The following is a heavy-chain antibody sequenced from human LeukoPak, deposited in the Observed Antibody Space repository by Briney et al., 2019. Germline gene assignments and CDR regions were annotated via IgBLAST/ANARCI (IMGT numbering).Heavy chain of an antibody. CDR2: IKQDGSEK. J-gene: IGHJ4*02. Sequence: PGGSLRLSCAASGFTFSSYWMSWVRQAPGKGLEWVANIKQDGSEKYYVDSVKGRFTISRDNAKNSLYLQMNSLRAEDTAVYYCARGGTAMVTYYFDYWGQGTLVTVSS. V-gene: IGHV3-7*01. CDR3: ARGGTAMVTYYFDY. CDR1: GFTFSSYW. D-gene: IGHD5-18*01.